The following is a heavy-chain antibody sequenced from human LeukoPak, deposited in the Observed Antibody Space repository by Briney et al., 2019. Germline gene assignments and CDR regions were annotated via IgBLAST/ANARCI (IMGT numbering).Heavy chain of an antibody. CDR2: ISHSGST. J-gene: IGHJ4*02. CDR3: ARGRLGSYDY. CDR1: GGSFSGYY. V-gene: IGHV4-34*01. Sequence: PSETLSLTCAVYGGSFSGYYWSWIRQPPGKGLEWVGEISHSGSTNYNPSLKSRVTISVDTSKNRFSLKLSSVTAADTAVYYCARGRLGSYDYWGQGTLVTVSS. D-gene: IGHD1-26*01.